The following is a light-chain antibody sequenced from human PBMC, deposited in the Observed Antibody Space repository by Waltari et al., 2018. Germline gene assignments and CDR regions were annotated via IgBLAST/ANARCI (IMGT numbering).Light chain of an antibody. V-gene: IGLV2-23*02. CDR3: CSYVTGDTWV. Sequence: QPVACCVSAGQSIAGCCGVCSSVLLSVKFVSWYQQHPGKAPKLMIYEINQRPSGISDRFSGSKFGNTAVLTIAGLQTDDEADYYCCSYVTGDTWVFGGGTRVAVL. CDR2: EIN. J-gene: IGLJ3*02. CDR1: SSVLLSVKF.